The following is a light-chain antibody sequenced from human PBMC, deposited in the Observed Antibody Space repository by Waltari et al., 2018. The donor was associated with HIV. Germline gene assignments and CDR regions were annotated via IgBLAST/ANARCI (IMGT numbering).Light chain of an antibody. CDR1: SSNIGDNY. CDR2: ETN. J-gene: IGLJ2*01. V-gene: IGLV1-51*01. CDR3: QSWDSRLGAGV. Sequence: QSVLTQPPSVSAAPGQRVTLSCSGSSSNIGDNYVSWSQQVPGTAPKLLIYETNQRPSEMPDRFSGSRSDTSATLDIVGLQSGDEGTYYCQSWDSRLGAGVFGGGTMLTVL.